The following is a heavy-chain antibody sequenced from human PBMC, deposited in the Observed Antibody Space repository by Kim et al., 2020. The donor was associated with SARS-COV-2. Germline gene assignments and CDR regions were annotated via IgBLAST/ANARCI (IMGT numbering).Heavy chain of an antibody. CDR2: ISAYNGNT. CDR3: ARGTYYYGSGSYYMRRCWFDP. Sequence: ASVKVSCKASGYTFTSYGISWVRQAPGQGLEWMGWISAYNGNTNYAQKLQGRVTMTTDTSTSTAYMELRSLRSDDTAVYYCARGTYYYGSGSYYMRRCWFDPWGQGTLVTVSS. D-gene: IGHD3-10*01. V-gene: IGHV1-18*01. J-gene: IGHJ5*02. CDR1: GYTFTSYG.